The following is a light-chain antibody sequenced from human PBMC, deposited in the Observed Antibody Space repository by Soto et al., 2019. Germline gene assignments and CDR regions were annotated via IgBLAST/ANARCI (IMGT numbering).Light chain of an antibody. CDR3: QQYNNWPPWT. CDR1: QRVSSN. CDR2: GAS. Sequence: EIVMTQSPATLSVSPGERATLSCRASQRVSSNLAWYQQKPGQAPRLLIYGASTRATGIPARFSGSGSGTEFTLNISSLQSEDFAVYYCQQYNNWPPWTFGKGTKVEIK. J-gene: IGKJ1*01. V-gene: IGKV3-15*01.